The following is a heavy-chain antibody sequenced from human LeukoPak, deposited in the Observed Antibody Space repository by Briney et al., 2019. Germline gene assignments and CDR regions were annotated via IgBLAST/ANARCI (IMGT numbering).Heavy chain of an antibody. V-gene: IGHV4-39*07. D-gene: IGHD3-10*01. CDR2: MFNSGST. Sequence: SETLSLTCTVSGGSISSSSYYWGWIRQPPGKGLELIGSMFNSGSTYYNPSLKSRVTISVDTSKNQFSLKLSSVTAADTAVYYCARDSGVRGVNNNDAFDIWGQGTMVTISS. J-gene: IGHJ3*02. CDR1: GGSISSSSYY. CDR3: ARDSGVRGVNNNDAFDI.